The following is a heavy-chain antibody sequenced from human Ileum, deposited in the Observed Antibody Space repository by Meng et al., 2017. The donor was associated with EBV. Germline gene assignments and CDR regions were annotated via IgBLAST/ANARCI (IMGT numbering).Heavy chain of an antibody. J-gene: IGHJ4*02. V-gene: IGHV1-18*01. CDR3: ARTYYGSYGFDY. Sequence: QVLLVQSGAEVKKPVDSVKVSCKASGYRFTGFCIIWVRQAAGQGPEWMGWITTYNGDTKYAQKFLGRVTMTRETSTNTAYMELTSLRSDDTAVYYCARTYYGSYGFDYWGQGTLVTVSS. CDR1: GYRFTGFC. CDR2: ITTYNGDT. D-gene: IGHD3-10*01.